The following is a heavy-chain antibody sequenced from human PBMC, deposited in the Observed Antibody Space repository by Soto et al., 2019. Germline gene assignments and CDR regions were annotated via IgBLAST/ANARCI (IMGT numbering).Heavy chain of an antibody. V-gene: IGHV1-8*01. Sequence: QVQLVQSGAEVKKPGASVKVSCKSSGYSFTNYDFNWVRQAPGQGLEWMGWMSPNSGNTGYAPKFEGRVTMTRDTSTITAYLELRRLTSYDTALYYYTLLFQDYRG. D-gene: IGHD3-10*01. CDR3: TLLFQDY. CDR1: GYSFTNYD. J-gene: IGHJ1*01. CDR2: MSPNSGNT.